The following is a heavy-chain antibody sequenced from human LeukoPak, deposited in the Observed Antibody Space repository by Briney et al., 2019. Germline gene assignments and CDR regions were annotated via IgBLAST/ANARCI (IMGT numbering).Heavy chain of an antibody. Sequence: GGSLRLSCAASGFTFSSCGMHWVRQAPGKGLEWVAVISYDGSNKYYADSVKVRFTISRDNSKNTLFLEMNSLRAEDTAVYYCAKALTSGWYLDAFNIWGQGTMVTVSS. J-gene: IGHJ3*02. CDR2: ISYDGSNK. D-gene: IGHD6-19*01. V-gene: IGHV3-30*18. CDR1: GFTFSSCG. CDR3: AKALTSGWYLDAFNI.